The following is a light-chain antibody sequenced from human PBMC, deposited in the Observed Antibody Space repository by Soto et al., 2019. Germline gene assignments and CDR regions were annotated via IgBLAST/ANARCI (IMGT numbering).Light chain of an antibody. J-gene: IGKJ1*01. CDR1: QSVSSSY. V-gene: IGKV3-20*01. CDR3: QQYGSSLTWT. Sequence: EIVMTQSPATLSVSPVERATLSCRASQSVSSSYLAWYQQKPGQAPRLLIYGASSRATGIPDRFSGSGSGTDFTLTISRLEPEDFAVYYCQQYGSSLTWTCGQGTKVDIK. CDR2: GAS.